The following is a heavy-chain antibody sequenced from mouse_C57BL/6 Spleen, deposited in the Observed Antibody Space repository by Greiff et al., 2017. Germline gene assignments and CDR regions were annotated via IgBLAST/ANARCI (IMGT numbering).Heavy chain of an antibody. CDR2: IYPRSGNT. Sequence: QVQLQQSGAELARPGASVKLSCKASGYTFTSYGISWVKQRTGQGLEWIGEIYPRSGNTYYNEKFKGKATLTADKSSSTAYMELRSLTSEDSAVYFCARKEAVGDSYAMDYWGQGTSVTVSS. CDR3: ARKEAVGDSYAMDY. J-gene: IGHJ4*01. CDR1: GYTFTSYG. V-gene: IGHV1-81*01.